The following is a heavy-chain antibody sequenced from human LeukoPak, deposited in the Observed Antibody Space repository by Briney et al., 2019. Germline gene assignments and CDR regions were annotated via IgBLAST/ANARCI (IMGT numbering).Heavy chain of an antibody. J-gene: IGHJ4*02. V-gene: IGHV1-2*02. D-gene: IGHD6-19*01. Sequence: ASVKVSCKASGGTFSSYAISWVRQAPGQGPEWMGWMNPNSGGTNYAQKFQGRVTMTRDTSITTAYMELSSLRSDDTAVYYCAPRRVAADKGFDYWGQGTLVTVSS. CDR3: APRRVAADKGFDY. CDR1: GGTFSSYA. CDR2: MNPNSGGT.